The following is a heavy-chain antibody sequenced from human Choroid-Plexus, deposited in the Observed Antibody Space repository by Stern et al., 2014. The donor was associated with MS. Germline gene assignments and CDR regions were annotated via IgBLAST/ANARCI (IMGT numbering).Heavy chain of an antibody. CDR3: ARAYTYYSNSAGY. D-gene: IGHD3-10*01. CDR2: IIPTFDTP. CDR1: GGTFGSYE. Sequence: QVQLVQSGAEVKKPGSSVKVSCKASGGTFGSYEITWVRQAPGQGLEWMGGIIPTFDTPTYAQKFQDRVTISADESTRTAYMELSSLKSEDTAIYFCARAYTYYSNSAGYWGQGTLVTVSS. J-gene: IGHJ4*02. V-gene: IGHV1-69*01.